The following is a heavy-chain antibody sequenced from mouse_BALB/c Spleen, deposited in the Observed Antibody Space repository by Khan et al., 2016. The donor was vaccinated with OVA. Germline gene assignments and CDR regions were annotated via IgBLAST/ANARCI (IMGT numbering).Heavy chain of an antibody. CDR3: ARNPFAY. CDR2: IDPYDSET. CDR1: GYTFTSYW. V-gene: IGHV1-52*01. J-gene: IGHJ3*01. Sequence: QVQLQQSGTELVRPGTSVKLSCKASGYTFTSYWMNWIKQRPEQGLEWIGRIDPYDSETHYHHKFKDKAILTVDKSYNTAYLQLSSLTSEDSAVYYCARNPFAYWGQGTLVTVSA.